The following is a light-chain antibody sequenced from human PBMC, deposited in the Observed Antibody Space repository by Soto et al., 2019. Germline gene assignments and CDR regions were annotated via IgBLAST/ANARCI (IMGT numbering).Light chain of an antibody. Sequence: EIVLTQSPGTLSLSPGETATLSCRASQTTSNTYLAWYQQKPGQAPRLLIYGASTRATGIPGRFSGSGSGTDFTLTVNRLEPEDFAVYYCQQYGSSPRTFGQGTKVEI. V-gene: IGKV3-20*01. CDR2: GAS. CDR1: QTTSNTY. CDR3: QQYGSSPRT. J-gene: IGKJ1*01.